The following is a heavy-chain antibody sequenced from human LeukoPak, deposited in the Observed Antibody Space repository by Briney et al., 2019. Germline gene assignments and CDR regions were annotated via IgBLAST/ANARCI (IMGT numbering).Heavy chain of an antibody. CDR3: ASELHY. J-gene: IGHJ4*02. V-gene: IGHV3-21*01. CDR2: IDSSSTYR. Sequence: AGGSLRLSCAASGFTFSSYSINWVRQAPGKGLEWVSSIDSSSTYRFYADSVKGRFTISRDNAKNSLYLQMTSLRTEDTAVYYCASELHYWGQGTLVTVSS. CDR1: GFTFSSYS.